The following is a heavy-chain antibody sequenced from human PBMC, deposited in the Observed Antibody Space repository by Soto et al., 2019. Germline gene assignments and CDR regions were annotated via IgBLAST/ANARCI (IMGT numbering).Heavy chain of an antibody. CDR3: ANGGYPRGGHNWNGAY. D-gene: IGHD1-1*01. CDR1: GFTFSSYA. Sequence: EVQLLESGGGLVQPGGSLRLSCAASGFTFSSYAMSWVRQAPGKGLEWVSAISGSGGSTYYADSVKGRFTISRDNSKNTLYLQMNSLRGEDTAVYYCANGGYPRGGHNWNGAYWGQGTLVTVSS. CDR2: ISGSGGST. J-gene: IGHJ4*02. V-gene: IGHV3-23*01.